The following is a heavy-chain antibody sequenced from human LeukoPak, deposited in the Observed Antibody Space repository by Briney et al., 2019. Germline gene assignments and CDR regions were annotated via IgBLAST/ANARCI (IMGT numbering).Heavy chain of an antibody. CDR2: INHSGST. V-gene: IGHV4-34*01. J-gene: IGHJ4*02. D-gene: IGHD3-9*01. Sequence: SETLSLTCAVYGGSFSGYYWSWIRQPLGKGLEWIGEINHSGSTNYNPSLKSRVTISVDTSKNQFSLKLSSVTAADTAVYYCARGRMTGLDYWGQGTLVTVSS. CDR1: GGSFSGYY. CDR3: ARGRMTGLDY.